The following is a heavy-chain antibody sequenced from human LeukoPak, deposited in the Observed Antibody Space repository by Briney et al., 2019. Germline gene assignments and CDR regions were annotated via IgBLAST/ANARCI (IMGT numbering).Heavy chain of an antibody. J-gene: IGHJ4*02. D-gene: IGHD5-24*01. Sequence: GGSLRLSCAASGFTFSSYGMHWVRKAPGKGLEWVAVVSYDGSNKYYADSVKGRFTISRDNSKNTLYLQMNSLRAEDTAVYYCAKLEMATTYRGQGTLVTVSS. CDR3: AKLEMATTY. CDR2: VSYDGSNK. V-gene: IGHV3-30*18. CDR1: GFTFSSYG.